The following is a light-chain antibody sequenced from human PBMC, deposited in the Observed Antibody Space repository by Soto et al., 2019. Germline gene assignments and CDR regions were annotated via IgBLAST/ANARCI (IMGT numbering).Light chain of an antibody. CDR1: QSVSSKF. V-gene: IGKV3-20*01. CDR3: QQFGGSWT. Sequence: EIVLTKSTGTLSLSPGERADICCRASQSVSSKFLAWYQQKPGQAPRLLIYAASNRATGIPDRFTGSGSGTDFTLTINRLEPEDFAVYYCQQFGGSWTFGQGTKVDIK. CDR2: AAS. J-gene: IGKJ1*01.